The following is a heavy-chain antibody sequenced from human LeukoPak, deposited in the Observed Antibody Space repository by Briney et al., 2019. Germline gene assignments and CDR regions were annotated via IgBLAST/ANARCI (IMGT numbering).Heavy chain of an antibody. CDR3: ASSSYGYSSTPWDY. V-gene: IGHV3-7*01. CDR2: IKEDGSEK. D-gene: IGHD6-13*01. J-gene: IGHJ4*02. Sequence: GGSLRLSCATSGFTFSSYWMSWVRQAPGKGLEWVADIKEDGSEKYYVDSVKGRFTISRDNSKNTLYLQMNSLRAEDTAVYYCASSSYGYSSTPWDYWGQGTLVTVSS. CDR1: GFTFSSYW.